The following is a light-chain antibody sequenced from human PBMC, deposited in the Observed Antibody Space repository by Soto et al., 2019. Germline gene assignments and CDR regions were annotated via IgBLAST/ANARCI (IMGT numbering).Light chain of an antibody. CDR2: DVT. V-gene: IGLV2-14*03. CDR3: CSYSSSTSYV. J-gene: IGLJ1*01. CDR1: SSDVGGYDY. Sequence: QSVLTRPASVSGSPGQSITISCTGTSSDVGGYDYVTWYQQYPGKAPKLVIHDVTRQPSGVSYRFSGSKSGTTASLTISGLQAEDEADYYCCSYSSSTSYVFGTGTKVTVL.